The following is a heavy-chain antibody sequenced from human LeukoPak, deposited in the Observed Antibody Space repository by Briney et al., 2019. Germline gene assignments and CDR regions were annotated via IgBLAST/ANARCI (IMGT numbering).Heavy chain of an antibody. CDR3: ARDRRGYHDSGSYYPLI. V-gene: IGHV1-18*01. CDR1: GYTFTSYG. D-gene: IGHD3-10*01. Sequence: GASVKVSCKASGYTFTSYGISWVRQAPGQGLEWMGWISAYNGNTNYAQKLQGRVTMTTDTSVSTAYMEVSRLRSDDTAVYYCARDRRGYHDSGSYYPLIWGQGTLVTVSS. J-gene: IGHJ4*02. CDR2: ISAYNGNT.